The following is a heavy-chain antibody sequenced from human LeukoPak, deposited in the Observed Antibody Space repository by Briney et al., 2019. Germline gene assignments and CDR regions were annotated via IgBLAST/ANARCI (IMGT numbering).Heavy chain of an antibody. Sequence: GGSLRLSCAASRFTFSSYGMHWVRQAPGKGLEWVAVISYDGNNRYYADSVKGRFTISRYNSKNSLYLQMNTLRAEDTAVYYCARETPDCGGDAYDCWGQGTLVTVSS. CDR3: ARETPDCGGDAYDC. D-gene: IGHD2-21*02. V-gene: IGHV3-30*03. J-gene: IGHJ4*02. CDR1: RFTFSSYG. CDR2: ISYDGNNR.